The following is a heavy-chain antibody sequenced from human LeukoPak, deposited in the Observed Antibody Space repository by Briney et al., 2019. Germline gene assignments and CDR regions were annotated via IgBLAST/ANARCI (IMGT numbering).Heavy chain of an antibody. CDR3: AKGNCGGDCYSQSHYYYYYMDV. Sequence: GGSLRLSCAASGFTFSNYGMHWVRQAPGKGLEWVAVIWYDGSNKYYADSVKGRSTISRDNSKNTLYLQMNSLRAEDTAVYYCAKGNCGGDCYSQSHYYYYYMDVWGKGTTVTVSS. D-gene: IGHD2-21*02. CDR1: GFTFSNYG. CDR2: IWYDGSNK. V-gene: IGHV3-33*06. J-gene: IGHJ6*03.